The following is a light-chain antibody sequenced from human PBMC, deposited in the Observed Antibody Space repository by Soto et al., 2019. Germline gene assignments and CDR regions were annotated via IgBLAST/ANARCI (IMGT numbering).Light chain of an antibody. CDR2: NVF. V-gene: IGLV2-14*01. Sequence: QSALTQPASVSGPPGQSITISCTGTSSDVGGYNFVSWYQQHPGKAPKLIIYNVFNRPSRVSNRFSGSKSGNTASLTISGLQAEDDADYYCSSYTSNSSVFGTGTRSPS. J-gene: IGLJ1*01. CDR3: SSYTSNSSV. CDR1: SSDVGGYNF.